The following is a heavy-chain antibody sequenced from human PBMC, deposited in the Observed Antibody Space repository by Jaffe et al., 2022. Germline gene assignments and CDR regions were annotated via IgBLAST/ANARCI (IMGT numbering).Heavy chain of an antibody. V-gene: IGHV3-9*01. CDR3: AKAEGGVIANAGFDY. CDR1: GFTFDDYA. Sequence: EVQLVESGGGLVQPGRSLRLSCAASGFTFDDYAMHWVRQAPGKGLEWVSGISWNSGSIGYADSVKGRFTISRDNAKNSLYLQMNSLRAEDTALYYCAKAEGGVIANAGFDYWGQGTLVTVSS. D-gene: IGHD2-21*01. CDR2: ISWNSGSI. J-gene: IGHJ4*02.